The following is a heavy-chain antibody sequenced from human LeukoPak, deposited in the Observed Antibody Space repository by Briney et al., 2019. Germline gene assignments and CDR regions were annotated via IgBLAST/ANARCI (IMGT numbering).Heavy chain of an antibody. CDR1: RDSVSSNSAA. D-gene: IGHD6-13*01. J-gene: IGHJ4*02. CDR2: TYYRSKWYN. V-gene: IGHV6-1*01. CDR3: ARERSSSWVAPFDY. Sequence: SQTLSLTCAISRDSVSSNSAAWNWIRQSPSSGLEWLGRTYYRSKWYNDYAVSVKSLITINPDTSKNQFSLQLNSVTPEDTAVYYCARERSSSWVAPFDYWGQGTLVTVSS.